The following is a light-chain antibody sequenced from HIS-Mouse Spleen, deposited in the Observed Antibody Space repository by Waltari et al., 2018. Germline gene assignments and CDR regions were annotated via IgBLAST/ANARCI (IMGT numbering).Light chain of an antibody. Sequence: SYELTQPPSVSVSPGQTARNTCSGDALPKKYAYWYQQKSGQAPVLVIYEDSKRPSGIPERFSGSSSGTMATWTISGAQVEDEADYYCYSTDSSGNHWVFGGGTKLTVL. V-gene: IGLV3-10*01. J-gene: IGLJ3*02. CDR2: EDS. CDR3: YSTDSSGNHWV. CDR1: ALPKKY.